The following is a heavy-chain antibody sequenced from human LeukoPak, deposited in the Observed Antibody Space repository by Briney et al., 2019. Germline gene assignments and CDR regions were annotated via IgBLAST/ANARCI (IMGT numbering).Heavy chain of an antibody. CDR2: IYYSGST. Sequence: SETLSLTCTVSGGSISSYYWSWLRQPPGKGLEWIGYIYYSGSTNYNPSLKSRVTISVDTSKNQFSLKLSSVTAADTAVYYCAGRLRYFDWLFRGYMDVWGKGTTVTISS. CDR1: GGSISSYY. V-gene: IGHV4-59*01. J-gene: IGHJ6*03. D-gene: IGHD3-9*01. CDR3: AGRLRYFDWLFRGYMDV.